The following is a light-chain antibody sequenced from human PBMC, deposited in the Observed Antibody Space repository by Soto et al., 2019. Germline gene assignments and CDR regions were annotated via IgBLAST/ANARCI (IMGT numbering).Light chain of an antibody. J-gene: IGLJ1*01. V-gene: IGLV2-18*02. Sequence: QSALTQPPSVSGSPGQSVTISCTGTSTDFVGYNRVSWYQQPPGTAPKLMIYEVTIRPSGVSDRFSGSKSGNTASLTVSGLQAEDEADYYCSSYTGGNPSYVFGTGTKVTVL. CDR3: SSYTGGNPSYV. CDR2: EVT. CDR1: STDFVGYNR.